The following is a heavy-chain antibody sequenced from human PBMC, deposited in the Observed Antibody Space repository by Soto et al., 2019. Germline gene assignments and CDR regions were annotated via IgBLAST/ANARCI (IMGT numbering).Heavy chain of an antibody. J-gene: IGHJ6*02. Sequence: PGGSLRLSCAASGFTFSSYAMHWVRQAPGKGLEYVSAISSNGSSTYYADSVKGRFTISRDNSKNTLYLQMNSLRAEDTAVYYCAKDEKDIVLLPAAVHYYYYGMDVWGQGTTVTVSS. CDR1: GFTFSSYA. CDR2: ISSNGSST. CDR3: AKDEKDIVLLPAAVHYYYYGMDV. D-gene: IGHD2-2*01. V-gene: IGHV3-64*04.